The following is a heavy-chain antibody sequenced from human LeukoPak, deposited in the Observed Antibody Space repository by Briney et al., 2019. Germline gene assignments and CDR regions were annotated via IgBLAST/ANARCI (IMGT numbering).Heavy chain of an antibody. V-gene: IGHV3-48*04. Sequence: PGGSLRLSCAASGLSLSSNNMRWVRQTPGGGLEWLSYISAGSGTVFSADSVKGRFTISRDNARESLSLQMNSLRVEDTAVYYCTRDLGLRRKIWGRGTVVIVSS. CDR2: ISAGSGTV. J-gene: IGHJ2*01. D-gene: IGHD1-14*01. CDR3: TRDLGLRRKI. CDR1: GLSLSSNN.